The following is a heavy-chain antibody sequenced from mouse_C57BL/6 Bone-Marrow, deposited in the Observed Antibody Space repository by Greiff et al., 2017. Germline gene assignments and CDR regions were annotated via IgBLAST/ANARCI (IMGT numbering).Heavy chain of an antibody. Sequence: QVQLQQSDAELVKPGASVKISCKVSGYTFTDHTIHWMKQRPEQGLEWIGYIYPRDGSTKYNEKFKGKATLTADKSSSTAHKQLNSLTSEDSAVYFFARQGLPGYYAMYYWGQGTSATVTS. V-gene: IGHV1-78*01. J-gene: IGHJ4*01. CDR3: ARQGLPGYYAMYY. D-gene: IGHD4-1*01. CDR2: IYPRDGST. CDR1: GYTFTDHT.